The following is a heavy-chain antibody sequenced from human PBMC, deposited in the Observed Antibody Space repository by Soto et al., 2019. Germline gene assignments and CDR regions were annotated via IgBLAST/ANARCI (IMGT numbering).Heavy chain of an antibody. Sequence: GGSLRLSCAASGFTFSSYWMSWVRQAPGKGLEWVANIKQDGSEKYYVDSVKGRFTISRDNAKNSLYLQMNSLRAEDTAVYYCARRLRFFEWLLDGGVFDYWGQGTLVTVSS. CDR3: ARRLRFFEWLLDGGVFDY. D-gene: IGHD3-3*01. CDR1: GFTFSSYW. J-gene: IGHJ4*02. V-gene: IGHV3-7*01. CDR2: IKQDGSEK.